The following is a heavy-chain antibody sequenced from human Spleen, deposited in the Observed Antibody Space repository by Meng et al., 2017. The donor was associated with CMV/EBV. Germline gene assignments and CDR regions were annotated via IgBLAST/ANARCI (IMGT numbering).Heavy chain of an antibody. Sequence: GGSLRLSCAASTFIFSSYEMNWVRQAPGKGLEWVSYISSSGSFIYYADSVKGRFTISRDNAKNSLYLQMNSLRAEDTAVYYCVREDGVGATRWFDPWGQGTLVTVSS. CDR1: TFIFSSYE. J-gene: IGHJ5*02. V-gene: IGHV3-48*03. D-gene: IGHD1-26*01. CDR3: VREDGVGATRWFDP. CDR2: ISSSGSFI.